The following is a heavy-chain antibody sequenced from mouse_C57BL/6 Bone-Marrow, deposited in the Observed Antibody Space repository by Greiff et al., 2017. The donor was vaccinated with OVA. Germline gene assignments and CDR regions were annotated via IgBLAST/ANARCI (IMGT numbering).Heavy chain of an antibody. CDR1: GFTFSDYY. CDR3: ARQCAMDY. V-gene: IGHV5-12*01. CDR2: ISNGGGST. Sequence: EVKVEESGGGLVQPGGSLKLSCAASGFTFSDYYMYWVRQTPEKRLEWVAYISNGGGSTYYPDTVKGRFTISRDNAKNTLYLQMSRLKAEDTAMYYCARQCAMDYWGQGTSGTVSS. J-gene: IGHJ4*01.